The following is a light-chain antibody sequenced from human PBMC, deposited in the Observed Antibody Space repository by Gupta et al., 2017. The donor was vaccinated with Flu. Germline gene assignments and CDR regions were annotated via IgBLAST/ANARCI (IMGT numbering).Light chain of an antibody. Sequence: PATLSLSPGERATLSCRASQSVSSYFTWYQQKPGQPPRLLIYDTSNRATGIPARFSGSGSGTEFTLTISSREPEDFAVYYCQQGIHCPSTFGQGTKMEI. V-gene: IGKV3-11*01. CDR1: QSVSSY. CDR2: DTS. CDR3: QQGIHCPST. J-gene: IGKJ2*02.